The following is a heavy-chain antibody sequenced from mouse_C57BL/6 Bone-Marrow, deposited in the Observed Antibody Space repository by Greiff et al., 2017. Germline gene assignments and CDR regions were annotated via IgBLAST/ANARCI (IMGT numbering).Heavy chain of an antibody. CDR2: ISSGSSTI. CDR1: GFTFSDYG. V-gene: IGHV5-17*01. CDR3: ARGAGQAWFAY. Sequence: EVKLMESGGGLVKPGGSLKLSCAASGFTFSDYGMHWVRQAPEKGLEWVAYISSGSSTIYYADTVKGRFTISRDNAKNTLFLQMTSLSSEDTAMYYCARGAGQAWFAYWGQGTLVTVSA. D-gene: IGHD6-1*01. J-gene: IGHJ3*01.